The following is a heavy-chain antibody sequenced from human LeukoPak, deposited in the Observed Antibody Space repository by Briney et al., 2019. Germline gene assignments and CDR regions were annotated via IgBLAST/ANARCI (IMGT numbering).Heavy chain of an antibody. Sequence: GGSLRLSCAASGFTFNTYTMSWVREAPGPGLDWFSGIRGGGGTTYYAESLKGRFTISRDNSKNTMYPQIYGLRDNVMTESYSAKALGCAGDCSQGGRYFDYWGQGTLVTVSS. J-gene: IGHJ4*02. D-gene: IGHD2-21*02. CDR1: GFTFNTYT. V-gene: IGHV3-23*01. CDR2: IRGGGGTT. CDR3: AKALGCAGDCSQGGRYFDY.